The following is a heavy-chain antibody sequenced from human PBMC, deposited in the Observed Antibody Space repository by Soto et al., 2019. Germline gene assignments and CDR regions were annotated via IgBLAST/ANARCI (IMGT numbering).Heavy chain of an antibody. CDR1: GFTVSSNY. D-gene: IGHD4-17*01. CDR2: IYSGGST. Sequence: PGGSLRLSCAASGFTVSSNYMSWVRQAPGKGLEWVSVIYSGGSTYYADSVKGRFTISRDNSKNTLYLQMNSLRAEDTAVYYCARESSYGDSGGMDVWGQGTTVTVSS. CDR3: ARESSYGDSGGMDV. V-gene: IGHV3-53*01. J-gene: IGHJ6*02.